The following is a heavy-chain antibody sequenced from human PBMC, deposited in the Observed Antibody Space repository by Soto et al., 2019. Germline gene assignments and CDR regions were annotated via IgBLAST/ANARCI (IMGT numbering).Heavy chain of an antibody. CDR1: GYVFTSFA. Sequence: ASVKVSCKTSGYVFTSFAIHWMRQAPGQGPEWMGWINTGNGDSKYSEKFQDRVTITRDTSATTAYMELSSLRSEDTAVYYCARNKTIVMPGFDYWGQGTLVTVSS. CDR3: ARNKTIVMPGFDY. CDR2: INTGNGDS. J-gene: IGHJ4*02. D-gene: IGHD1-26*01. V-gene: IGHV1-3*04.